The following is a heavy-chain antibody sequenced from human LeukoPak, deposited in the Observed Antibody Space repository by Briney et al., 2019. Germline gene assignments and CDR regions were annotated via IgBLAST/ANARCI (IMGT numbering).Heavy chain of an antibody. D-gene: IGHD2-8*01. J-gene: IGHJ4*02. CDR2: MNPNSGNT. V-gene: IGHV1-8*01. CDR1: GYTFTNYD. Sequence: ASVKVSCKASGYTFTNYDINWVRQATGQGLEWMGWMNPNSGNTGYPQKFQDRVTMTRDTSISTAYMELSSLRPEDTAVYYCARVYGPIDYWGQGTLVTVSS. CDR3: ARVYGPIDY.